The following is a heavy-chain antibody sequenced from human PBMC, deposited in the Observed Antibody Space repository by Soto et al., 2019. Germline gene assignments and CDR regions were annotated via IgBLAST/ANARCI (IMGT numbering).Heavy chain of an antibody. D-gene: IGHD3-22*01. CDR2: ISAYNGNT. J-gene: IGHJ4*02. V-gene: IGHV1-18*03. Sequence: ASVKVSCKASGYTFTSYGISWVRQAPGQGLEWMGWISAYNGNTNYAQKLQGRVTMTTDTSTSTAYMELRSLRSDDMAVYYCAREGYYYDSSGYYQQIDYWGQGTLVTVSS. CDR3: AREGYYYDSSGYYQQIDY. CDR1: GYTFTSYG.